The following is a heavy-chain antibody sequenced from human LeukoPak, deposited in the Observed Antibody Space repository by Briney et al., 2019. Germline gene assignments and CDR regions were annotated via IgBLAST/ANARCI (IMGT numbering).Heavy chain of an antibody. CDR2: INPNSGGT. CDR1: GYTFTCYY. D-gene: IGHD3-22*01. Sequence: ASVKVSCKASGYTFTCYYMHWVRQAPGQGREGMGWINPNSGGTNYAQKFQGRVTMTRDTSISTAYMELSRLRPDDTVVYYCAFYSYDSSGYANAAFDIWGQGTMVTVSS. V-gene: IGHV1-2*02. CDR3: AFYSYDSSGYANAAFDI. J-gene: IGHJ3*02.